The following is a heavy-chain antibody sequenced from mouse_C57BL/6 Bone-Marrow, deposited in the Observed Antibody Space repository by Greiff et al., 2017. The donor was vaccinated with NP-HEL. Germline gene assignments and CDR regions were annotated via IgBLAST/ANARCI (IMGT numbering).Heavy chain of an antibody. V-gene: IGHV6-3*01. CDR2: IRLKSDNYAT. CDR3: TGVTTVVATSSYAMDY. Sequence: EVMLVESGGGLVQPGGSMKLSCVASGFTFSNYWMNWVRQSPEKGLEWVAQIRLKSDNYATHYAESVKGRFTISRDDSKSSVYLQMNNLRAEDTGIYYCTGVTTVVATSSYAMDYWGQGTSVTVSS. D-gene: IGHD1-1*01. J-gene: IGHJ4*01. CDR1: GFTFSNYW.